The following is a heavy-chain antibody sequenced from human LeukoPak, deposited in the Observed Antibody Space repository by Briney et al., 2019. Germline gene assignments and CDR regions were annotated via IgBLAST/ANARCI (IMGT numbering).Heavy chain of an antibody. CDR1: GFTFTRHA. D-gene: IGHD4-17*01. CDR2: IKSKSDGETR. J-gene: IGHJ4*02. V-gene: IGHV3-15*01. Sequence: GGSLRLSCAASGFTFTRHAMNWVRQAPGKGREWVGRIKSKSDGETRDYAAPVRGRFAISRDDSKNTLFLLMNSLKTDDTAVYFCITDPGDYENFWGQGTLVTVSS. CDR3: ITDPGDYENF.